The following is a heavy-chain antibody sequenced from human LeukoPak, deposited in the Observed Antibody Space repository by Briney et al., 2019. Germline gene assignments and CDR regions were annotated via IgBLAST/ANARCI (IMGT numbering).Heavy chain of an antibody. V-gene: IGHV1-18*01. D-gene: IGHD3/OR15-3a*01. Sequence: ASVKVSCKASVYTFTRYGISWVRPAPGQGREWMGWISAYNGNTNYAQKLQGRVTMTTDTSTSTAYMELRSLRSDDTAVYYCARDGLSTWEFDPWGQGTLVTVSS. CDR1: VYTFTRYG. CDR2: ISAYNGNT. CDR3: ARDGLSTWEFDP. J-gene: IGHJ5*02.